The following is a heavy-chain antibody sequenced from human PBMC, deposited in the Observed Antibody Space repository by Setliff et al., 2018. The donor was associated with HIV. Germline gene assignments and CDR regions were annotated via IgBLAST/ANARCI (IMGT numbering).Heavy chain of an antibody. J-gene: IGHJ4*02. V-gene: IGHV3-23*01. CDR1: GFTFGSYA. CDR3: ATDCAVVGGTGSLDS. CDR2: ISGSGDRT. D-gene: IGHD5-18*01. Sequence: GGSLRLSCAPSGFTFGSYAMSWVRQAPGEGLEWVSVISGSGDRTFYADSLKGRFTISRDNSKNTLYLQMNSLRVADTAVYYCATDCAVVGGTGSLDSWGQGTLVTVSS.